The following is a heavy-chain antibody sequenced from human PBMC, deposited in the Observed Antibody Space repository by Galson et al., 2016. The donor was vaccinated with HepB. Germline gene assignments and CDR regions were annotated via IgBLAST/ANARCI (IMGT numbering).Heavy chain of an antibody. D-gene: IGHD2-15*01. CDR1: GFTFSSYS. J-gene: IGHJ6*02. V-gene: IGHV3-21*01. Sequence: SLRLSCAASGFTFSSYSMYWVRQAPGKGLEWVSSISSSSSYIYYADSVKGRFTISRDNAKNSLYLQMNSLRAEDTAVYYCARDGYCSGGSCPVHPEGFYGMDVWGQGTTVTVSS. CDR2: ISSSSSYI. CDR3: ARDGYCSGGSCPVHPEGFYGMDV.